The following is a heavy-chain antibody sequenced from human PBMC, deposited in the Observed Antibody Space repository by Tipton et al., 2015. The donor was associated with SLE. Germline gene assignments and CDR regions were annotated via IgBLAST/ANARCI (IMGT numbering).Heavy chain of an antibody. V-gene: IGHV3-49*04. J-gene: IGHJ4*02. Sequence: SLRLSCSASGFTFDDYAMSWVRQAPGKGLEWVGFIRSKAYDGTTEYAASVKGRFTISRDDSKNIAYLQMNGLKTEDTAVYYCTRNRYFDYWGQGTLVTVSS. CDR2: IRSKAYDGTT. CDR3: TRNRYFDY. CDR1: GFTFDDYA.